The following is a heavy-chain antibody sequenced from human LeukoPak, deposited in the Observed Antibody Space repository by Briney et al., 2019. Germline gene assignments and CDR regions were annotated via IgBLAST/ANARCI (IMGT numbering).Heavy chain of an antibody. Sequence: SETLSLTCTVSGGSISSGSYYWNWIRQPAGKGLEWIGRVYMNRNINYNPSLKSRVTISADTSKNQFSLQLTSVTAADTAVYYCARMRQNYYYYIDVWGKGTTVTVSS. CDR1: GGSISSGSYY. V-gene: IGHV4-61*02. CDR2: VYMNRNI. CDR3: ARMRQNYYYYIDV. J-gene: IGHJ6*03.